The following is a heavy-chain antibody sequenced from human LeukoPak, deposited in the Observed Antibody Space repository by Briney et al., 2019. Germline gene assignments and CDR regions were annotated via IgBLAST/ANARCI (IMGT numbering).Heavy chain of an antibody. J-gene: IGHJ5*02. V-gene: IGHV3-30*02. Sequence: GGSLRLSCTASGFTFSSYGLQWVRQAPGKGLEWVTFITYDGSNTYYADSVKGRFTISRDNSKNTLYLQMNSLRAEDTAVYYCARDHRANWFDPWGQGTLVTVSS. CDR2: ITYDGSNT. CDR3: ARDHRANWFDP. CDR1: GFTFSSYG. D-gene: IGHD3-10*01.